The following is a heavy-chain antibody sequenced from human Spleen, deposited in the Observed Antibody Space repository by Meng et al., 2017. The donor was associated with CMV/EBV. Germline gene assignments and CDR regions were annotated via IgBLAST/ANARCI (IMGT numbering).Heavy chain of an antibody. CDR3: ARDVVVPAALTVRIDY. D-gene: IGHD2-2*01. CDR2: INGGNGKT. J-gene: IGHJ4*02. Sequence: QVRLGASGGVVKKPVASVKVSCKDSGYTLTSYAIHWVRQAPGQRLEWMGWINGGNGKTKYSQKFQGRVTITRDTSASTAYMELSSLRSEDTAVYYCARDVVVPAALTVRIDYWGQGTLVTVSS. V-gene: IGHV1-3*01. CDR1: GYTLTSYA.